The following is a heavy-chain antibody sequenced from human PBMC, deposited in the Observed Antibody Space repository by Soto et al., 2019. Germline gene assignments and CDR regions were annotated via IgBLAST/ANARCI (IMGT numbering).Heavy chain of an antibody. V-gene: IGHV4-34*01. Sequence: SETLSLTCAVYGGSFSGYYWSWIRQPPGKGLEWIGEINHSGSTNYNPSLKSRVTISVDTSKNQFSLKLSSVTAADTAVYYCARGLLTGYYRGLYYYGMDVWGQGTTVTVSS. CDR2: INHSGST. CDR3: ARGLLTGYYRGLYYYGMDV. CDR1: GGSFSGYY. J-gene: IGHJ6*02. D-gene: IGHD3-9*01.